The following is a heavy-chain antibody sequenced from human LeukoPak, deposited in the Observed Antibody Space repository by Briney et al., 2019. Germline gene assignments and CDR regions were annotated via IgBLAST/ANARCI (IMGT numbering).Heavy chain of an antibody. V-gene: IGHV3-23*01. J-gene: IGHJ4*02. CDR2: ISGSGGST. CDR1: GFTFSSYA. D-gene: IGHD6-13*01. Sequence: GGSLSLSCAASGFTFSSYAMSWVRQAPGKGLEWVSAISGSGGSTYYADSVKGRFTISRDNSKNTLYLQMNSLRAEDTAVYYCAKVWGRLAAAGTYDYWGQGTLVTVSS. CDR3: AKVWGRLAAAGTYDY.